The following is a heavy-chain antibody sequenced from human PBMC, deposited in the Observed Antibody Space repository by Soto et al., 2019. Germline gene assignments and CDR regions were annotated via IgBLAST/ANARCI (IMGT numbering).Heavy chain of an antibody. CDR3: ARDQPYSSSWYEYRYYYYGMDV. Sequence: PXGSLSLSFAASGFTFSSYSMNWVGQAPGKGLEWVSYISSSSSTIYYADSVKGRFTISRDNAKNSLYLQMNSLRDEDTAVYYCARDQPYSSSWYEYRYYYYGMDVWGQGTTVTVSS. CDR1: GFTFSSYS. J-gene: IGHJ6*02. CDR2: ISSSSSTI. D-gene: IGHD6-13*01. V-gene: IGHV3-48*02.